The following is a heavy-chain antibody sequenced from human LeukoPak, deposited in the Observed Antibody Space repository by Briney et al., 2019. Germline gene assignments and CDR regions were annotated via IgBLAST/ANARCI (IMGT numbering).Heavy chain of an antibody. Sequence: PGGSLRLSCAASGFTVNKYEIHWVRQAPGKGLEWISYINGGATTTNYADSVWGRFTISRDDAQNSVHLQMNSLRDGDTAVYYCVRGRLLRSTKYFDYWGQGALVTVSS. CDR1: GFTVNKYE. CDR2: INGGATTT. J-gene: IGHJ4*02. D-gene: IGHD2-21*02. CDR3: VRGRLLRSTKYFDY. V-gene: IGHV3-48*03.